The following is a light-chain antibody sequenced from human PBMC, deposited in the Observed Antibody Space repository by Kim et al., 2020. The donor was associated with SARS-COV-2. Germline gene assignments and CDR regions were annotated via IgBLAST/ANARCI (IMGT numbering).Light chain of an antibody. CDR1: HSGTSSY. CDR3: QRYGSPRVT. J-gene: IGKJ2*01. V-gene: IGKV3-20*01. Sequence: GGSPSRWGRASHSGTSSYWAWYKQGPGPTPRILVECTTGRATGVRCRVSGSGTETELTLTILGLEPEDVEVYYCQRYGSPRVTFGQGTKLEI. CDR2: CTT.